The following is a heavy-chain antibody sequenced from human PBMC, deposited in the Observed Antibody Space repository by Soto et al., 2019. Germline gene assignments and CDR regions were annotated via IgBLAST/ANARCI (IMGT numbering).Heavy chain of an antibody. CDR3: AKDLHSSGWYYDY. V-gene: IGHV3-9*01. Sequence: EVQLVESGGGLVQPGRSLRLSCAASGFTFDDYAMHWVRQAPGKGLEWVSGISWNSGSIGYADSVKGRFTISRDNAKNSLYLQMTSLRAEDTALYYCAKDLHSSGWYYDYWGQGTLVTVSS. CDR1: GFTFDDYA. J-gene: IGHJ4*02. CDR2: ISWNSGSI. D-gene: IGHD6-19*01.